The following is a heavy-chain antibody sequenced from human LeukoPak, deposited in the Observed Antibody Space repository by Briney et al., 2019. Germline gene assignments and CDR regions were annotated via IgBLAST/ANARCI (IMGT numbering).Heavy chain of an antibody. D-gene: IGHD4-17*01. CDR1: GFTFSSYG. CDR2: ISGSGGST. J-gene: IGHJ5*02. Sequence: PGGSLRLSCAASGFTFSSYGMSWVRQAPGKGLEWVSAISGSGGSTYYADSVKGRFTISRDNSKNTLYLQMNSLRAEDTAVYYCARDIKLTTVTENWFDPWGQGTLVTVSS. V-gene: IGHV3-23*01. CDR3: ARDIKLTTVTENWFDP.